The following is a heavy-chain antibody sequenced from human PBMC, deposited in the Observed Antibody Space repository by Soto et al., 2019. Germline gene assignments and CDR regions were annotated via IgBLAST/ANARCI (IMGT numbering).Heavy chain of an antibody. J-gene: IGHJ4*02. CDR2: IIAYNGNT. CDR1: GYTFTSYA. CDR3: ARGHPSNDSGSGSSFDT. Sequence: QVHLVQSGTEVKKPGTSMKVSCRASGYTFTSYAINWVRQAPGPGLEWVGGIIAYNGNTNSAQKIQGRVPMTIDTSTSTAYMELRSLRSDDTAVYYWARGHPSNDSGSGSSFDTWCQGPLLTVSA. V-gene: IGHV1-18*01. D-gene: IGHD3-10*01.